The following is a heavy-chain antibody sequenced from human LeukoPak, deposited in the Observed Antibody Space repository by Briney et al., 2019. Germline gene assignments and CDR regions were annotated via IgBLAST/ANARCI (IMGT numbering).Heavy chain of an antibody. V-gene: IGHV1-46*01. CDR2: IYPRDGST. D-gene: IGHD3-9*01. J-gene: IGHJ5*02. CDR3: AKDLLTILEWFDP. Sequence: VASVKVSCKASGYSFTSNYIHWVRQAPGQGLEWMGMIYPRDGSTSYAQKFQGRVTVTRDTSTSTVHMELSGLRSEDTAVYYCAKDLLTILEWFDPWGQGTLVTVSS. CDR1: GYSFTSNY.